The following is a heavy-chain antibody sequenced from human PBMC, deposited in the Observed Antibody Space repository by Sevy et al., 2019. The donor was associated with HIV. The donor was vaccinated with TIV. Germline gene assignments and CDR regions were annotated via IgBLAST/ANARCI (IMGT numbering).Heavy chain of an antibody. J-gene: IGHJ6*02. Sequence: GGSLRLSCAASGFTFSSYGMHWVRQAPGKGLEWVAVIWYDGSNKYYADSVKGRFTISRDNSKNTLYLQMNSLRAEDTAVYYCARVRQVHFVVEHPYYYYYGMDVWGQGTTVTVSS. CDR2: IWYDGSNK. CDR3: ARVRQVHFVVEHPYYYYYGMDV. CDR1: GFTFSSYG. D-gene: IGHD2-21*01. V-gene: IGHV3-33*01.